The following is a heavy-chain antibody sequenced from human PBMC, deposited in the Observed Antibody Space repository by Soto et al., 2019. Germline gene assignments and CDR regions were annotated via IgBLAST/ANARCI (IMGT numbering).Heavy chain of an antibody. CDR2: IDQHGTEE. V-gene: IGHV3-7*01. CDR1: GFNFSRYW. CDR3: ATGPLEY. J-gene: IGHJ4*01. Sequence: ESGGGLVQPGGSLRLSCAASGFNFSRYWMNWVRQAPGKGLEWVANIDQHGTEEYYVDSMEGRFTISRDNAKNSVFLQMNGLRVEDTAVYYCATGPLEYWGHGILVTVSS.